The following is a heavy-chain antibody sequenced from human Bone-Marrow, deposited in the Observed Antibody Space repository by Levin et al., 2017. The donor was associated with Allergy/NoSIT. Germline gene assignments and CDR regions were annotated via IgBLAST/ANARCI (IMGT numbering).Heavy chain of an antibody. Sequence: HPSETLSLTCAASGFTFSTYAMNWVRQAPGKGLEWVSSITGNGGTTFYADSVKGRFTISRDNSKNTLDLQMNSLRGEDTAVYFCTKCSNDEGSRRSGWCNWFDPWGQGTLVTVSS. CDR3: TKCSNDEGSRRSGWCNWFDP. CDR1: GFTFSTYA. CDR2: ITGNGGTT. J-gene: IGHJ5*02. D-gene: IGHD6-19*01. V-gene: IGHV3-23*01.